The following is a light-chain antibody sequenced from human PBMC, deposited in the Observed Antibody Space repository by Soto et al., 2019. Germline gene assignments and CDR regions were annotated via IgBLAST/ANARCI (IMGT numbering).Light chain of an antibody. CDR1: SSNIGSNT. V-gene: IGLV1-44*01. CDR2: SNN. CDR3: AAWDDSLNGVV. Sequence: QAVVTQPPSASGTRGQRVTISCSGSSSNIGSNTVNWYQQLPGTAPKLLIYSNNQRPSGVPDRFSGSKSGTSASLAISGLQSEDEADYYCAAWDDSLNGVVFGGGTKVTVL. J-gene: IGLJ2*01.